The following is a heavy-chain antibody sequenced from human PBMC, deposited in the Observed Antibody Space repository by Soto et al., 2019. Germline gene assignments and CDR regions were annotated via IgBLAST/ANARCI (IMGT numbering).Heavy chain of an antibody. D-gene: IGHD3-16*01. J-gene: IGHJ4*02. CDR3: ARDHGGGGLTLEY. CDR1: GFIFSDYY. CDR2: ISNSGRIT. Sequence: DLEESGGGLVKPGGSLRLSCTASGFIFSDYYMSWIRQAPGKGLEWVSDISNSGRITHHADSVEGRFTISRDNAKDSLYLQMDSLRPEDSAIYYCARDHGGGGLTLEYWGQGTLVTVSS. V-gene: IGHV3-11*01.